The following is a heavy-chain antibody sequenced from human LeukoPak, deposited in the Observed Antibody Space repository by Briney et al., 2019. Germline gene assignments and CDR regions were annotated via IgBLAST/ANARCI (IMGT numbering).Heavy chain of an antibody. J-gene: IGHJ3*01. CDR1: GVSITNYY. CDR3: ARFSDSPISAFDL. D-gene: IGHD3-22*01. Sequence: SETLSLTCTVSGVSITNYYWSWIRQPPGKGLEWIAYIYFTGNTDYNPSLKSRVTISVDTSKNQFSLKLTSVTAADTALYYCARFSDSPISAFDLWGQGTMATVSS. CDR2: IYFTGNT. V-gene: IGHV4-59*01.